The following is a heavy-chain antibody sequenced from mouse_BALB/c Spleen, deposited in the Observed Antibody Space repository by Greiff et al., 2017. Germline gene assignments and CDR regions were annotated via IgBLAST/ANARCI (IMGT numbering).Heavy chain of an antibody. CDR3: ARLGRDYAMDY. Sequence: EVKLMESGAELVKPGASVKLSCTASGFNIKDTYMHWVKQRPEQGLEWIGRIDPANGNTKYDPKFQGKATITADTSSNTAYLQLSSLTSEDTAVYYCARLGRDYAMDYWGQGTSVTVSS. CDR2: IDPANGNT. J-gene: IGHJ4*01. V-gene: IGHV14-3*02. D-gene: IGHD1-1*01. CDR1: GFNIKDTY.